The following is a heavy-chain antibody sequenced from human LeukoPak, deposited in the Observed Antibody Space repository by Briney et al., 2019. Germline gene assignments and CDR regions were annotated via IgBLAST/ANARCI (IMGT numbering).Heavy chain of an antibody. CDR2: INSDGSST. J-gene: IGHJ6*03. CDR1: GFTFSSYW. CDR3: ARSYYYYYMDV. V-gene: IGHV3-74*01. Sequence: GGSLRLSCAASGFTFSSYWMHWVRQAPGKGLVWVSRINSDGSSTSYADSVKGRFTISRDNAKNTLYLQMNSLRAEDTAVYYCARSYYYYYMDVWGKGTTVTVSS.